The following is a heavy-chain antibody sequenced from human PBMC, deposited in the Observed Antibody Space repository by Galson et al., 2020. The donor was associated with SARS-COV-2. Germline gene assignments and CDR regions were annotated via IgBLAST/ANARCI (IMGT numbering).Heavy chain of an antibody. CDR2: ISSSSSYI. CDR3: ARVLLRVADTAFDY. D-gene: IGHD5-18*01. CDR1: GFTFSSYS. V-gene: IGHV3-21*01. Sequence: ASETLSLTCAASGFTFSSYSMNWVRQAPGKGLEWVSSISSSSSYIYYADSVKGRFTISRDNAKNSLYLQMNSLRAEDTAVYYCARVLLRVADTAFDYWGQGTLVTVSS. J-gene: IGHJ4*02.